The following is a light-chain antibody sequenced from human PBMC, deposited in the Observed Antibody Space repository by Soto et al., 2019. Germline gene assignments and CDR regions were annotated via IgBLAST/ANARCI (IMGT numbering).Light chain of an antibody. J-gene: IGKJ2*01. V-gene: IGKV3-15*01. CDR3: QHYNNWPHT. CDR1: QSVSSH. CDR2: DAS. Sequence: EIVVTQSPATLSVSPGERATLSCRTSQSVSSHLAWYQQKPGQAPRLLINDASTRATCIAARFSGSGSGTEFTLTISGLQSDDFAVYTCQHYNNWPHTFGQGTKLET.